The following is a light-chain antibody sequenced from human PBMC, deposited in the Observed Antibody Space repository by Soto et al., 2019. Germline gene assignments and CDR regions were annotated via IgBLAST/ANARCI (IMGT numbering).Light chain of an antibody. J-gene: IGKJ3*01. CDR1: QTLSSAY. Sequence: EIVLTQSLGTLSLSPGERATLSCRASQTLSSAYLAWYQQKPGQAPRLLIYGASRRANGISDRFSGSGSGTDFSLTISRLEPEDFAVYYCQQYAGSPPFTFGPGTKVDIK. V-gene: IGKV3-20*01. CDR3: QQYAGSPPFT. CDR2: GAS.